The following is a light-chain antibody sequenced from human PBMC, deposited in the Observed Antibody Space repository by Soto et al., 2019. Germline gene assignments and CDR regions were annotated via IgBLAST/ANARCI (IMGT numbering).Light chain of an antibody. V-gene: IGKV1-5*01. Sequence: DVQMTQSPSTLSASVGDRVVITCRASQNINKWLAWYQQKPGKAPKFLIYDASTLETGVPSRFSGSGSGTEFTLTISSLQPDDFATFYRQQYHTFPRTFGQGTKVDIK. CDR1: QNINKW. CDR3: QQYHTFPRT. J-gene: IGKJ1*01. CDR2: DAS.